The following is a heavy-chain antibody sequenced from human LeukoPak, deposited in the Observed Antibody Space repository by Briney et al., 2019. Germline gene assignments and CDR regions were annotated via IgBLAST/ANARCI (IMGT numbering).Heavy chain of an antibody. D-gene: IGHD6-6*01. CDR1: GGYISSYY. Sequence: SETLSLTCTVSGGYISSYYWSWIRQPPGKGLEWIGYIYTSGSTNYNPSLKSRLTISVDTSKNQFSLKLSSVTAADTAVYYCARLHPRSDSSSYAFDIWGQGTMVTVSS. CDR2: IYTSGST. V-gene: IGHV4-4*09. J-gene: IGHJ3*02. CDR3: ARLHPRSDSSSYAFDI.